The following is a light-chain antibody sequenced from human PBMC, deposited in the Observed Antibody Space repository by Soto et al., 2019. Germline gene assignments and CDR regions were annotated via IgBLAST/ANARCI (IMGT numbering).Light chain of an antibody. CDR3: AAWDDSLSGVV. CDR1: SSNIGSNY. V-gene: IGLV1-47*01. J-gene: IGLJ2*01. CDR2: RNN. Sequence: QSVLTQPPSASGTPGQRVTISCSGSSSNIGSNYVYWYQQLPGTAPKLLIYRNNQRPSGVPDRFSGSKSGTSASRAISGLRSEDEADYYCAAWDDSLSGVVFCGGTKLTVL.